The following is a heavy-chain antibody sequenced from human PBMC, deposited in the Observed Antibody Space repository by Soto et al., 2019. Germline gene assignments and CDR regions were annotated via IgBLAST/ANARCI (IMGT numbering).Heavy chain of an antibody. Sequence: EVQLLESGGGLVQPGGSLRLSCAASGFTFSTHAMIWVGQAPGKGLNWVSTVDVGGGSAYYTDSVKGRFTVSRDNSKNTVYLQLNTLRAEDTAIYFCARDSGPAGGGACDIWGQGTMVTVSS. V-gene: IGHV3-23*01. D-gene: IGHD6-25*01. J-gene: IGHJ3*02. CDR1: GFTFSTHA. CDR2: VDVGGGSA. CDR3: ARDSGPAGGGACDI.